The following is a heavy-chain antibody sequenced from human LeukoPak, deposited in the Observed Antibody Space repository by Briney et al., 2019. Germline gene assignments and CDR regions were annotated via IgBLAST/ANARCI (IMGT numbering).Heavy chain of an antibody. CDR2: ISSSGCTI. Sequence: PGGSLRLSCAASGFTFSSYEMNWVRQAPGKGLEWVSYISSSGCTIYYADSVKGRFTISRDNAKNSLYLQMNSLRAEDTAVYYCARSLPPDYGGNSAFFNYYYYGMDVWGQGTTVTVSS. J-gene: IGHJ6*02. CDR3: ARSLPPDYGGNSAFFNYYYYGMDV. V-gene: IGHV3-48*03. D-gene: IGHD4-23*01. CDR1: GFTFSSYE.